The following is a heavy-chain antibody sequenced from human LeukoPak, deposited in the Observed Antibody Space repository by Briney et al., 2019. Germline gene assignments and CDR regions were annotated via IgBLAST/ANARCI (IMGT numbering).Heavy chain of an antibody. CDR1: GGSFSGYY. Sequence: SETLSLTCAVYGGSFSGYYWGWIRQPPGKELQWIASVYYSGRTNYSPSLKSRVTISVDTSEKQFSLQLNSVTAADTAVYYCARQGSAYYFDFWGQGLLVTVSS. CDR3: ARQGSAYYFDF. V-gene: IGHV4-59*08. D-gene: IGHD2-15*01. CDR2: VYYSGRT. J-gene: IGHJ4*02.